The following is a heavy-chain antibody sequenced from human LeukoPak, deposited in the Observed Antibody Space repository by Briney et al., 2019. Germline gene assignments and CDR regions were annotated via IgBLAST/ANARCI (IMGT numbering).Heavy chain of an antibody. D-gene: IGHD3-22*01. CDR2: IYTSGST. CDR1: GGSISSGSYY. CDR3: ARLYYDSSGYYLDY. Sequence: PSETLSLTYTVSGGSISSGSYYWSWIRQPAGKGLEWIGRIYTSGSTNYNPSLKSRVTISVDTSKNQFSLKLSSVTAADTAVYYCARLYYDSSGYYLDYWGQGTLVTVSS. J-gene: IGHJ4*02. V-gene: IGHV4-61*02.